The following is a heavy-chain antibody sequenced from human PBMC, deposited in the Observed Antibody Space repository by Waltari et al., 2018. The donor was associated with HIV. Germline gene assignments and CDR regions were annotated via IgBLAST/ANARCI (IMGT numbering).Heavy chain of an antibody. CDR1: GYIFPNYG. Sequence: QVHLVQSGAEVKMPGASVRVSCKTSGYIFPNYGVSWVRQAPGKGLEWLGWISGYNANTNYAQRLQGRVTLTTDTSTSTAYMELRSLRSDDTAVYYCARGLGGSYYYGVDVWGQGTTVTVS. CDR2: ISGYNANT. CDR3: ARGLGGSYYYGVDV. V-gene: IGHV1-18*01. J-gene: IGHJ6*02.